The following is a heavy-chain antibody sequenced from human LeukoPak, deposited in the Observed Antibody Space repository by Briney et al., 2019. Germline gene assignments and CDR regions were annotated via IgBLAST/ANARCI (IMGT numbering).Heavy chain of an antibody. D-gene: IGHD1-26*01. CDR1: GFTFSSYA. CDR2: ISGSGGST. Sequence: GGSLRLSCAASGFTFSSYAMSWARQAPGKGLEWVSAISGSGGSTYYADSVKGRFTISRDNSKNTLYLQMNSLRAEDTAVYYCAKDAGIVGATTDFDYWGQGTLVTVSS. V-gene: IGHV3-23*01. CDR3: AKDAGIVGATTDFDY. J-gene: IGHJ4*02.